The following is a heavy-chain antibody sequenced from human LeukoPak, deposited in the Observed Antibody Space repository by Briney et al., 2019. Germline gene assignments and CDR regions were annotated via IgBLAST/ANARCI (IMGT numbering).Heavy chain of an antibody. J-gene: IGHJ4*02. Sequence: GALRLSCAGSGFTFSSYSIGWVRQAPGKGLEWVANIKDSGIEKEYVDSVKGGLTISRDNAKNSLYLQMNSLRVEDTALYFCARWRGAQSEFDYWGQGTQVTVSS. V-gene: IGHV3-7*01. D-gene: IGHD3-3*01. CDR2: IKDSGIEK. CDR3: ARWRGAQSEFDY. CDR1: GFTFSSYS.